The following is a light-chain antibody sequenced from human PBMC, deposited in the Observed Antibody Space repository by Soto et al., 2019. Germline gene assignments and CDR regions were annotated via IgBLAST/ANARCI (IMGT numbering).Light chain of an antibody. V-gene: IGKV3-15*01. J-gene: IGKJ5*01. Sequence: EVVMSHSLATLSVEQEERAIHSFRASQSISINLAWYQQKPGQAPRLLIYAASNRATGVPARFSGSWSGTEFTLTISSLQSEDFAVYYCQQYNNWITFGQGRRLAI. CDR3: QQYNNWIT. CDR1: QSISIN. CDR2: AAS.